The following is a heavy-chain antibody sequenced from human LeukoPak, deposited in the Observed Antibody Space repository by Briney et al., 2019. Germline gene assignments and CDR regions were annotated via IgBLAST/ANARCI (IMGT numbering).Heavy chain of an antibody. CDR3: ARIPHPDYADAQ. CDR1: GFTFSSYW. J-gene: IGHJ4*02. Sequence: GGSLRLSCAASGFTFSSYWMSWVRQAPGKGLEWVANIKQDGSEKYYVDSVKGRFTVSRDNGKKLVHLQLNSLRAEDTAVYFCARIPHPDYADAQWGQGTLVIVSS. CDR2: IKQDGSEK. V-gene: IGHV3-7*01. D-gene: IGHD4-17*01.